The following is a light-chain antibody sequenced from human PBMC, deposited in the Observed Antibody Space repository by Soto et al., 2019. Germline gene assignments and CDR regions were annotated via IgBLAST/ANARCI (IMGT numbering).Light chain of an antibody. Sequence: DIVMTQSTDSLAVSLGERANITCKSSQSVLFSSSNQNYLAWYQQKPGQPPKLLIYWASTRESGVPDRFNGGGSGTDFTLTISSLQAEDVAVYYCQQYYSVPITFGGGTKVDI. CDR1: QSVLFSSSNQNY. CDR2: WAS. V-gene: IGKV4-1*01. J-gene: IGKJ4*01. CDR3: QQYYSVPIT.